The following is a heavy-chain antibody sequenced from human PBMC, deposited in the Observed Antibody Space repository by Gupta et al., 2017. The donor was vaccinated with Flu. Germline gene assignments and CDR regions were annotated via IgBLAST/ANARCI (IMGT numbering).Heavy chain of an antibody. CDR1: GGSISSYY. Sequence: QVQLQESGPGLVKPSETLSLTCTVSGGSISSYYWSWIRQPPGKGLEWIGYIYYSGSTNYNPSLKSRVTISVDTSKNQFSLKLSSVTAADTAVYYCARAYNWNDPLSNWGQGTLVTVSS. CDR3: ARAYNWNDPLSN. J-gene: IGHJ4*02. CDR2: IYYSGST. D-gene: IGHD1-20*01. V-gene: IGHV4-59*08.